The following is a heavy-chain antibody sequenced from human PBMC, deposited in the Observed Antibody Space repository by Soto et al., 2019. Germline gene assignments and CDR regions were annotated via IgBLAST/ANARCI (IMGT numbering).Heavy chain of an antibody. J-gene: IGHJ4*02. Sequence: QVQLQESGPGLVKPSETLSLTCTVSGGSMRGYYWSWIRQPPGKGLEYIGYIYYSGSTNYIPSLKSRVTISVDMSKNQSSLRLSSVTAADTAIYYCARHESKSGPDCWGQGTLVTVAS. V-gene: IGHV4-59*08. CDR3: ARHESKSGPDC. CDR2: IYYSGST. CDR1: GGSMRGYY.